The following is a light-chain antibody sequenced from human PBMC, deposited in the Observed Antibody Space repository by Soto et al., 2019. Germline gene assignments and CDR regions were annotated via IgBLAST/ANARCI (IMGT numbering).Light chain of an antibody. CDR3: SSYSTSGIEV. Sequence: QSALTQPASVSGSPGQSITISCSGTSSDVGGYNYVVWHQQRPGKAPKVLIHDVSRRPSWVSNRFSGSKSGDTASLTISGLQTEDEADYYCSSYSTSGIEVFGGGTKVTVL. CDR1: SSDVGGYNY. J-gene: IGLJ3*02. V-gene: IGLV2-14*03. CDR2: DVS.